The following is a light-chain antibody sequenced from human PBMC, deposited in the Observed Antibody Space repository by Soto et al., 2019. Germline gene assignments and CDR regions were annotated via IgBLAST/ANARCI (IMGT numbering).Light chain of an antibody. J-gene: IGLJ2*01. CDR2: DVI. Sequence: QPASVSGSPGQSITISCTGTSSDVGGYNSVSWYQQHPGKAPKLMIYDVINRPSGVSNRFSGSKSGNTASLTISGLQAEDEADYYCSSYTSSSTLVFGGGTKVTVL. CDR1: SSDVGGYNS. CDR3: SSYTSSSTLV. V-gene: IGLV2-14*01.